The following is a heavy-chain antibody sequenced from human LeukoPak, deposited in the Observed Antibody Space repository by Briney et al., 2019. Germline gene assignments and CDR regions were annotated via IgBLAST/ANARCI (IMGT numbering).Heavy chain of an antibody. D-gene: IGHD3-16*02. CDR1: GYTFTGYY. J-gene: IGHJ4*02. V-gene: IGHV1-2*02. Sequence: ASVEVSCKASGYTFTGYYMHWVRQAPGQGLEWMGWINPNSGGTNYAQKFQGRVTMTRDTSISTAYMELSRLRSDDTAVYYCARAPTMITFGGVIVGLDYWGQGTLVTVSS. CDR3: ARAPTMITFGGVIVGLDY. CDR2: INPNSGGT.